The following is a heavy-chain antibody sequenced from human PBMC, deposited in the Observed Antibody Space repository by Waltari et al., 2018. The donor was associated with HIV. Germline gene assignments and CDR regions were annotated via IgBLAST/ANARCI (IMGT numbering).Heavy chain of an antibody. Sequence: EVQLVESGGGLVKPGGSLRLSCAASGFTFSTYNMNWVRQAPGKGLEGVSSISSVGSYIYYPYSFKGRFTISRDNAKNSLYLQMNSLRAEDTAVYYCAGGGYDYAWGTYRPFDYWGQGTLVTVSS. V-gene: IGHV3-21*03. CDR1: GFTFSTYN. D-gene: IGHD3-16*02. J-gene: IGHJ4*02. CDR3: AGGGYDYAWGTYRPFDY. CDR2: ISSVGSYI.